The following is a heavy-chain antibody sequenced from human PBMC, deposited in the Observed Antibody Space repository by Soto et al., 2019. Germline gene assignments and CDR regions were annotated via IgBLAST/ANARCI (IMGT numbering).Heavy chain of an antibody. J-gene: IGHJ6*02. V-gene: IGHV3-74*01. CDR3: VRSIRSSSGMDV. D-gene: IGHD2-2*01. Sequence: PGGSLRLSCAASGFTFSSHWMHWVRQAPGKGLVWVSRINSDGSSTNYADSVKGRFTISRDNAKNTLYLQVNGLRAEDTAVYYCVRSIRSSSGMDVWGQGTTVTVSS. CDR2: INSDGSST. CDR1: GFTFSSHW.